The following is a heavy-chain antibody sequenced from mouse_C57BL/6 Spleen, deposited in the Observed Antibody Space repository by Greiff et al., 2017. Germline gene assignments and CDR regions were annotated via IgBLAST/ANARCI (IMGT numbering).Heavy chain of an antibody. CDR2: INPNNGGT. Sequence: VQLQQSGPELVKPGASVKISCKASGYTFTDYYMNWVKQSHGKSLEWIGDINPNNGGTSYNQKFKGKATLTVDKSSSTAYMELRSLTSEDSAVYYCARTAQAFYAMDYWGQGTSVTVSS. D-gene: IGHD3-2*02. CDR1: GYTFTDYY. CDR3: ARTAQAFYAMDY. J-gene: IGHJ4*01. V-gene: IGHV1-26*01.